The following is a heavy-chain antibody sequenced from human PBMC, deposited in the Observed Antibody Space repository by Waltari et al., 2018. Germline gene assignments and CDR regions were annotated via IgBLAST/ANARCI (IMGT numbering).Heavy chain of an antibody. V-gene: IGHV4-38-2*01. CDR3: ARIAYDFNWFDP. Sequence: QVQLQESGPGLVKPSETLSLTCAVSGYSISSGYYWGWIRQPPGKGLEWIGSIYHSGSTYYNPSLKSRVTISVDTSKNQCSRKLSSVTAADTAVYYCARIAYDFNWFDPWGQGTLVTVSS. CDR2: IYHSGST. CDR1: GYSISSGYY. D-gene: IGHD3-3*01. J-gene: IGHJ5*02.